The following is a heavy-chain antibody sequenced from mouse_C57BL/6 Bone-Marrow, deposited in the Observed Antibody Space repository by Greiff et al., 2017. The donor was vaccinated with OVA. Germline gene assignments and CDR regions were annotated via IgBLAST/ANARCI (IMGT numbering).Heavy chain of an antibody. J-gene: IGHJ4*01. CDR3: ARDSSGFYAMDY. D-gene: IGHD3-2*02. CDR1: AVDFSRYW. V-gene: IGHV4-1*01. Sequence: AAEAVDFSRYWMSWVRRAPGKGLEWIGEINPDSSTINYAPSLKDKFIISRDNAKNTLYLQMSKVRSEDTALYYCARDSSGFYAMDYWGQGTSVTVSS. CDR2: INPDSSTI.